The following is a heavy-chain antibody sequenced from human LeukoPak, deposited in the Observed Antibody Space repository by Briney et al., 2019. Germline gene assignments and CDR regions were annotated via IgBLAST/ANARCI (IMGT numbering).Heavy chain of an antibody. J-gene: IGHJ1*01. V-gene: IGHV1-8*02. CDR2: MNPNSGNT. CDR3: ARGPLSTQYFQH. Sequence: ASVKVSCKASGYTFTSYGISWVRQAPGQGLEWMGWMNPNSGNTGYAQKFQGRVTMTRNTSISTAYMELSSLRSEDTAVYSCARGPLSTQYFQHWGQGTLVTVSS. CDR1: GYTFTSYG.